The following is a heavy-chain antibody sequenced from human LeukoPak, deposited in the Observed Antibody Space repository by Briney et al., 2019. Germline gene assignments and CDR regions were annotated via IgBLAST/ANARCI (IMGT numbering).Heavy chain of an antibody. CDR3: ARSGSGWANWFDP. V-gene: IGHV4-34*01. CDR1: GGSFSGYY. Sequence: SETLSLTCAVYGGSFSGYYWSWIRQAPGKGLEWIGEINHSGSTNYNPSLKSRVTISVDTSKNQFSLKLSSVTAADTAVYYCARSGSGWANWFDPWGQGTLVTVSS. CDR2: INHSGST. J-gene: IGHJ5*02. D-gene: IGHD6-19*01.